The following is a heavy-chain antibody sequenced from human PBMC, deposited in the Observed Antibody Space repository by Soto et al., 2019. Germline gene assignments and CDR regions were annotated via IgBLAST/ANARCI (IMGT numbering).Heavy chain of an antibody. CDR1: GGSFSGYH. D-gene: IGHD6-6*01. CDR3: ARGSLAARPRRNWFDP. CDR2: INHSGST. J-gene: IGHJ5*02. V-gene: IGHV4-34*01. Sequence: SEPLSLTCAVCGGSFSGYHSGWIRQPPGKGLEWIGEINHSGSTNYNPTLKSRVTIAVHTSKNQFSLKLSSGTAAHTAVYYCARGSLAARPRRNWFDPWARGTPVTASS.